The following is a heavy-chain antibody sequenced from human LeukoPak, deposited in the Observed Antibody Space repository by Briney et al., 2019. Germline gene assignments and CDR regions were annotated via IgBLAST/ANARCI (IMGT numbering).Heavy chain of an antibody. V-gene: IGHV3-21*04. Sequence: GGSLRLSCAASGFTFSSYSMNWVRQAPGKGLEWVSSISSSSSYIYYADSVKGRFTISRDNSKNTLYLQMNSLGAEDTAVYYCAKDLNSTYNYDSSGYEDAFDIWGQGTMVTVSS. D-gene: IGHD3-22*01. CDR1: GFTFSSYS. J-gene: IGHJ3*02. CDR3: AKDLNSTYNYDSSGYEDAFDI. CDR2: ISSSSSYI.